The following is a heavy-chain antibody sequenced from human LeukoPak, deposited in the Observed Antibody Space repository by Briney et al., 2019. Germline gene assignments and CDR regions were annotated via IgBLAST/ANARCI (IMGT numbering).Heavy chain of an antibody. CDR1: GYSFTTYY. D-gene: IGHD3-16*02. Sequence: ASVKVSCKASGYSFTTYYIHWVRQAHGQGLDWVGMINPSLGSTSYAQKFQVRVTMTRDTSTGTVYMELSSLRSEDTAVYYCARSDYLGGSYRDKYYFDYWGQGTLVIVSS. CDR3: ARSDYLGGSYRDKYYFDY. CDR2: INPSLGST. J-gene: IGHJ4*02. V-gene: IGHV1-46*01.